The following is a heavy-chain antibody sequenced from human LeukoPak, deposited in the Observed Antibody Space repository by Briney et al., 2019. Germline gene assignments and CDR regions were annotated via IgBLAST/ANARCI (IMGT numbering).Heavy chain of an antibody. CDR2: ISSSSYI. D-gene: IGHD3-22*01. V-gene: IGHV3-21*01. Sequence: GGSLRLSCAASGFTFSSYSMNWVRQAPGKGLEWVSSISSSSYIYYADSVKGRFTISRDNAKNSLYLQMNSLRAEDTAVYYCARDDNYYYYMDVWGKGTTVTISS. J-gene: IGHJ6*03. CDR1: GFTFSSYS. CDR3: ARDDNYYYYMDV.